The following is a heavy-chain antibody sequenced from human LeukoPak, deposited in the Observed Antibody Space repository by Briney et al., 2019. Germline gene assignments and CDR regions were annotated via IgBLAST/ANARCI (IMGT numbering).Heavy chain of an antibody. V-gene: IGHV1-46*01. CDR3: ARAGDIVVVPAAANWFDP. Sequence: ASVKVSCKASGYTFTSYYMHWVRQAPGQGLEWMGIINPSGGSTSYAQKFQGRVTMTRDTSTSTVYMELSSLRSEDTAVCYCARAGDIVVVPAAANWFDPWGQGTLVTVSS. CDR2: INPSGGST. J-gene: IGHJ5*02. D-gene: IGHD2-2*01. CDR1: GYTFTSYY.